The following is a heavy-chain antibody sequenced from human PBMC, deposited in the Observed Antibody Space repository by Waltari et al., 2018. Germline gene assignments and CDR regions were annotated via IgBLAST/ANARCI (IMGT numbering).Heavy chain of an antibody. CDR3: ARDQLYYYDSSGYYRIDY. J-gene: IGHJ4*02. D-gene: IGHD3-22*01. CDR1: GYTFTSYG. CDR2: ISAYNGNT. V-gene: IGHV1-18*01. Sequence: QVQLVQSGAEVKKPGASVKVSCQASGYTFTSYGISWVRQAPGQGLEWMGWISAYNGNTNYAQKLQGRVTMTTDTSTSTAYMELRSLRSDDTAVYYCARDQLYYYDSSGYYRIDYWGQGTLVTVSS.